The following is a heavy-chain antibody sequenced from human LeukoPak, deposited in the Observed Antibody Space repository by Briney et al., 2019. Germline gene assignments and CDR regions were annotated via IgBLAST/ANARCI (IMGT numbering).Heavy chain of an antibody. Sequence: ASVKVSCKASGYTFTSYAMHWVRQAPGQRLEWMGWINAGNGNTKYSQKFRGRVTITRDTSASTAYMELSSLRSEDTAVYYCARGTSDYGGIDYWGQGTLVTVSS. D-gene: IGHD4-23*01. CDR1: GYTFTSYA. V-gene: IGHV1-3*01. J-gene: IGHJ4*02. CDR3: ARGTSDYGGIDY. CDR2: INAGNGNT.